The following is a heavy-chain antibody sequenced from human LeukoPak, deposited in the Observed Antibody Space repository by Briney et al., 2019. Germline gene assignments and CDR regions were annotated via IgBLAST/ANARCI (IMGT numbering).Heavy chain of an antibody. D-gene: IGHD5-12*01. CDR2: IKSSGSS. CDR1: GGSVSSYY. V-gene: IGHV4-59*02. Sequence: PSETLSLTCTVSGGSVSSYYWSWIRQPPGKGLEWIGYIKSSGSSNYNPSLKSRVTISMDTPKNQFSLRLNSVTAADTAVYYCARDGTVATNWFDPWGQGTLVTVSS. CDR3: ARDGTVATNWFDP. J-gene: IGHJ5*02.